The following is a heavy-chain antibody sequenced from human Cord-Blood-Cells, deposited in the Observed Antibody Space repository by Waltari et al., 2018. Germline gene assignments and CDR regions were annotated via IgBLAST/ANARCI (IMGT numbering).Heavy chain of an antibody. J-gene: IGHJ6*02. CDR3: AREPYSSSWYNYYYGMDV. D-gene: IGHD6-13*01. Sequence: QVQLVQSGAEVKKPGASVKVSCKASGYTFTGYYMHWVRQAPGQGLEWRGRRNPKSGGTNYGQKLKGWVTMTRDTSISTAYMELSRLRSDDTAVYYCAREPYSSSWYNYYYGMDVWGQGTTVTVSS. CDR2: RNPKSGGT. V-gene: IGHV1-2*04. CDR1: GYTFTGYY.